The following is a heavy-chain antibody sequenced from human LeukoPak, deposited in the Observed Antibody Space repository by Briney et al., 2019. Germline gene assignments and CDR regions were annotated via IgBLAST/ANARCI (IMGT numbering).Heavy chain of an antibody. D-gene: IGHD3-16*01. CDR2: IYPDDSDT. CDR3: ARMNGVIYLYYFDY. Sequence: GESLKISCKASGYNFNREWIGWVRQMPGKGLEWMGIIYPDDSDTRYNPSFQGQVAISVDKSITTAFLQWRSLEASDSAMHYCARMNGVIYLYYFDYWAQGTLVTVST. V-gene: IGHV5-51*01. J-gene: IGHJ4*02. CDR1: GYNFNREW.